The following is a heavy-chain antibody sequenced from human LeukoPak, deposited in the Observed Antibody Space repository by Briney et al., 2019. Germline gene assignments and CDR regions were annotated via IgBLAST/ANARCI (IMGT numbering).Heavy chain of an antibody. J-gene: IGHJ4*02. Sequence: PSETLSLTCTVSGVSISSYCWSWIRQPPGKGLEWIGYIYFSGSTNYSPSLKSRVTISVDTSKNQFSLKLSSVTAADTAVYYCARVGATTQSYIDNWGQGTLVTVSS. CDR3: ARVGATTQSYIDN. D-gene: IGHD1-26*01. V-gene: IGHV4-59*01. CDR2: IYFSGST. CDR1: GVSISSYC.